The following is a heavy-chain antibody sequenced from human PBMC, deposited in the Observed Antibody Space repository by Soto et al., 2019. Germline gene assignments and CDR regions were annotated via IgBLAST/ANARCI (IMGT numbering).Heavy chain of an antibody. CDR1: GGTFSSYA. CDR2: IIPIFGTA. V-gene: IGHV1-69*13. J-gene: IGHJ5*02. D-gene: IGHD2-15*01. CDR3: ASAPVKGYCSGGSCYWPWFDP. Sequence: ASVKVSCKASGGTFSSYAISWVRQAPGQGLEWMGGIIPIFGTANYAQKFQGRVTITADESTSTAYMELSSLRSEDTAVYYCASAPVKGYCSGGSCYWPWFDPWGQGTLVTVSS.